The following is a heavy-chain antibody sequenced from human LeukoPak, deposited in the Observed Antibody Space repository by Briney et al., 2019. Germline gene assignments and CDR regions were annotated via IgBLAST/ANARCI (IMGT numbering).Heavy chain of an antibody. CDR1: GYTFTGYY. CDR2: IIPIFGTA. V-gene: IGHV1-69*06. Sequence: SVKVSCKASGYTFTGYYMHWVRQAPGQGLEWMGGIIPIFGTANYAQKFQGRVTITADKSTSTAYMELSSLRSEDTAVYYCATSPHAPYYYYYYMDVWGKGTTVTVSS. CDR3: ATSPHAPYYYYYYMDV. J-gene: IGHJ6*03.